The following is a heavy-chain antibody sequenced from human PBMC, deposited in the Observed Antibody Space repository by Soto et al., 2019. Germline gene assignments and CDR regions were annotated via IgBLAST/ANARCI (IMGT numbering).Heavy chain of an antibody. CDR3: GRDLRDWDSGSYSYDY. CDR2: IKQDGGEK. D-gene: IGHD1-26*01. Sequence: GGSLRLSCAASGFTFIGYAMTWVRQAPGKGLEWVANIKQDGGEKNYVDSVKGRFTISRDNAKKSLYLQMNSLRAEDTAVYYCGRDLRDWDSGSYSYDYWGQGTLVTVSS. V-gene: IGHV3-7*04. J-gene: IGHJ4*02. CDR1: GFTFIGYA.